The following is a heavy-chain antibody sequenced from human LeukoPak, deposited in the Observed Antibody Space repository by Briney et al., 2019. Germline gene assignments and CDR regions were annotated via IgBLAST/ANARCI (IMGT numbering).Heavy chain of an antibody. Sequence: AGGSLRLSCAASGFTFNSYGMHWVRQAPGKGLEWVAFIQYAGSDKYYADSVKGRFTISRDNSKNTLYLQMNSLRAEDTAVYYCAKPPRGDGDYYFDYWGQGTLVTVSS. CDR1: GFTFNSYG. CDR3: AKPPRGDGDYYFDY. CDR2: IQYAGSDK. D-gene: IGHD4-17*01. J-gene: IGHJ4*02. V-gene: IGHV3-30*02.